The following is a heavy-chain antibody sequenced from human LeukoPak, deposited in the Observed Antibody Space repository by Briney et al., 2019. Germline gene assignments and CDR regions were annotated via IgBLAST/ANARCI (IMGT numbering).Heavy chain of an antibody. V-gene: IGHV4-39*01. D-gene: IGHD3-3*01. CDR1: GGSISGNSYY. CDR3: ARLNDFWSGYSFYYYYMDV. CDR2: IYYSGST. Sequence: SETLSLTCTVSGGSISGNSYYWAWIRQPPGKGLEWIGSIYYSGSTYYNPSLKSRVTISVDTSKNQFSLKLSSVTAADTAVYYCARLNDFWSGYSFYYYYMDVWGKGTTVTVSS. J-gene: IGHJ6*03.